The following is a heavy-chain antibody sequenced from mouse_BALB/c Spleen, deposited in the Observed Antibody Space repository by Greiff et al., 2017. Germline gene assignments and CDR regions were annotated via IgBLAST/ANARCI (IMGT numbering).Heavy chain of an antibody. J-gene: IGHJ2*01. CDR2: IRNKANGYTT. D-gene: IGHD1-1*01. Sequence: DVHLVESGGGLVQPGGSLRLSCATSGFTFTDYYMSWVRQPPGKALEWLGFIRNKANGYTTEYSASVKGRFTISRDNSQSILYLQMNTLRAEDSATYYCARDMSYGSSYYFDYWGQGTTLTVSS. CDR1: GFTFTDYY. CDR3: ARDMSYGSSYYFDY. V-gene: IGHV7-3*02.